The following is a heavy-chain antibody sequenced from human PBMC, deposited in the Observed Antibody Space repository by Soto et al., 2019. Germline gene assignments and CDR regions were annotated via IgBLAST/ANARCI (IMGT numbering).Heavy chain of an antibody. J-gene: IGHJ4*02. D-gene: IGHD6-13*01. V-gene: IGHV3-30*18. Sequence: QVQLVESGGGVFQPGRSLRLSCAASGFTFSTYGMHWVRQAPGKGLEWVAAMSYDGTKQYYVDSVKGRCTISRDNSRNTLCLQVNSLRDEDTAVYYCAKEYGSTWIDHWGQGTLVTVSS. CDR3: AKEYGSTWIDH. CDR2: MSYDGTKQ. CDR1: GFTFSTYG.